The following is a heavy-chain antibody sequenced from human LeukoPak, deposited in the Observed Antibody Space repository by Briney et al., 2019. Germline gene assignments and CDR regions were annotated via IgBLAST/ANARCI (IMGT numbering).Heavy chain of an antibody. CDR2: MKQDGSEK. Sequence: GGSLRLSCAASGFTFSSYWMSWVRQAPGKGLEWVANMKQDGSEKYYVDSVKGRFTISRDNAKNSLYLQMNSLRAEDTAVYYCARAPVWAAAGDAFDIWSQGTMVTVSS. V-gene: IGHV3-7*01. J-gene: IGHJ3*02. CDR3: ARAPVWAAAGDAFDI. CDR1: GFTFSSYW. D-gene: IGHD6-13*01.